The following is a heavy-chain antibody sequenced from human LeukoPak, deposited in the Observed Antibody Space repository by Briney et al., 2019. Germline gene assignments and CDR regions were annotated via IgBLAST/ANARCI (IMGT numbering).Heavy chain of an antibody. CDR3: ASGLRDYYDSSGYYVWFDP. Sequence: SVKVSCKASGYTFTSYDISWVRQAPGQGLEWMGGIIPIFGTANYAQKFQGRVTITADESTSTAYMELSSLRSEDTAVYYCASGLRDYYDSSGYYVWFDPWGQGTLVTVSS. CDR2: IIPIFGTA. V-gene: IGHV1-69*13. J-gene: IGHJ5*02. D-gene: IGHD3-22*01. CDR1: GYTFTSYD.